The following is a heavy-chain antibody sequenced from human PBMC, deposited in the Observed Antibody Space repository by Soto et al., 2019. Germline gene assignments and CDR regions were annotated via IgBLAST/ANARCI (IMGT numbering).Heavy chain of an antibody. D-gene: IGHD3-22*01. J-gene: IGHJ2*01. V-gene: IGHV1-69*01. CDR2: IIPMFGTA. CDR3: ARDSYPYHESSGSNYWAWWYFDL. CDR1: GGTFSNYG. Sequence: QVQLVQSGAEVKKPGSSVKVSCQASGGTFSNYGISWVRQAPGQGLEWMGGIIPMFGTANYAQKFQDRVTFTTDESMSTAYMGLRSLTSEDTAVYYCARDSYPYHESSGSNYWAWWYFDLWGRGTLVTVSS.